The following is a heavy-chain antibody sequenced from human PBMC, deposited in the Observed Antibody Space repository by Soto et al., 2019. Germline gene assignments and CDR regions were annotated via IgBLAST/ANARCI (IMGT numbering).Heavy chain of an antibody. CDR3: ARGGYSSTWSNLLDRSGLDV. D-gene: IGHD6-13*01. V-gene: IGHV1-2*02. CDR1: GYTFTGYY. CDR2: INPNSGGT. J-gene: IGHJ6*02. Sequence: ASVKVSCKASGYTFTGYYMHWVRQAPGQGLEWLGWINPNSGGTNYAQKFQGRVTMTRDTSISTAYMELSRLRSGDTAVYYCARGGYSSTWSNLLDRSGLDVWGQGTTVTV.